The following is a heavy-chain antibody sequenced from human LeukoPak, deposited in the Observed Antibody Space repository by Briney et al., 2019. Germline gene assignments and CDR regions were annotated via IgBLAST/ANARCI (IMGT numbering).Heavy chain of an antibody. D-gene: IGHD4-17*01. Sequence: GGSLRLSCSASGFTFSSYAMSWVRQAPGKGLEWASAISGSGGSTYYADSVKGRFTISRDNSKNTLYLQMNSLRAEDTAVYYCARDSTERGPFDYWGQGTLVTVSS. CDR3: ARDSTERGPFDY. CDR2: ISGSGGST. J-gene: IGHJ4*02. V-gene: IGHV3-23*01. CDR1: GFTFSSYA.